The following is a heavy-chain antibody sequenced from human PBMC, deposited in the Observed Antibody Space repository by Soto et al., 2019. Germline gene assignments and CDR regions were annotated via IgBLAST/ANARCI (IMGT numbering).Heavy chain of an antibody. CDR1: GGSFSSYH. Sequence: SETLSLTCAVYGGSFSSYHWSWIRRTPGKGLEWIGEINHLTTTNYNPSLKSRVIISLDTPKNQFSLKLSSMTAADTAVYYCARGYDTALAPIFWGQGILVTVSS. J-gene: IGHJ4*02. V-gene: IGHV4-34*01. CDR2: INHLTTT. CDR3: ARGYDTALAPIF. D-gene: IGHD5-18*01.